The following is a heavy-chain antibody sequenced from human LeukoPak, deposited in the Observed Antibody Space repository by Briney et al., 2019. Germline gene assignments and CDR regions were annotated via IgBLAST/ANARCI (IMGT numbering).Heavy chain of an antibody. J-gene: IGHJ4*02. CDR3: ARDRLEGGETFDS. D-gene: IGHD1-1*01. V-gene: IGHV3-21*01. Sequence: PGGSLRLSCSASGFSFRCYSMDWVRQAPGRGLEWVISNTGGSTTISYQDSVKGRFTISRDNAENSLFLQMSSLRPEDTAVYFCARDRLEGGETFDSWGQGTLVTVSS. CDR1: GFSFRCYS. CDR2: NTGGSTTI.